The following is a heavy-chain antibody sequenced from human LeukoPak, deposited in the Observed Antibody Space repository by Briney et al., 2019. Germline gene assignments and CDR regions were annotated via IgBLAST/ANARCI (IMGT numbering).Heavy chain of an antibody. Sequence: PGRSLRLSCAASGFTFDDYAMHWVRQAPGKGLEWASGINWNSGSIGYADSVKGRFTISRDNAKNSLYLQMNSLRAEDTALYYCAKGFGAGIAARRDYWGQGTLVTVSS. D-gene: IGHD6-6*01. CDR2: INWNSGSI. CDR1: GFTFDDYA. CDR3: AKGFGAGIAARRDY. J-gene: IGHJ4*02. V-gene: IGHV3-9*01.